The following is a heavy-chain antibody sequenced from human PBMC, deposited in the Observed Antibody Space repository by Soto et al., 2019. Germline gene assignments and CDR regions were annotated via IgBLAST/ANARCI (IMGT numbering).Heavy chain of an antibody. CDR3: ERIRIATNNYKQLDP. Sequence: PSETLSLTCIVSGAALNSGNYYWSWIRQVPGKGLEWIGHIYVTGAVDYNPSLRDRITISQDTSERQFSLNLRLVTAADTAVYYCERIRIATNNYKQLDPWGQGTPAPVCS. CDR2: IYVTGAV. D-gene: IGHD2-21*01. J-gene: IGHJ5*02. V-gene: IGHV4-31*03. CDR1: GAALNSGNYY.